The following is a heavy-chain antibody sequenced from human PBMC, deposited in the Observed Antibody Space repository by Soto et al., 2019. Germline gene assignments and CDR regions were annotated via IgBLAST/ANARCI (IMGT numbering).Heavy chain of an antibody. CDR1: GYTFTSYA. Sequence: ASVKVSCKTSGYTFTSYALHWVRQAPGQRLEWIGWINAGNGNTKYSQKFQGRVIITRDTSASTAYMELRSLRSEDTAVYYCARDSGGMDVWGQGTTVTVSS. CDR3: ARDSGGMDV. V-gene: IGHV1-3*01. J-gene: IGHJ6*02. CDR2: INAGNGNT.